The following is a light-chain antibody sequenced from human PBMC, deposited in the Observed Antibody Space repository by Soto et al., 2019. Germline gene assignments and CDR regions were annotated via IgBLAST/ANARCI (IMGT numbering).Light chain of an antibody. J-gene: IGKJ1*01. CDR1: QSISSW. V-gene: IGKV1-5*01. Sequence: DIQMTQSPSTLSASVGDRVTITCRASQSISSWLAWYQQKPGKAPKLLIYDASSLESGVPSRFSGSGSGTEFTLTSSSLQPDDFATYYCQQYNSYSPWTLGQGTKVEI. CDR3: QQYNSYSPWT. CDR2: DAS.